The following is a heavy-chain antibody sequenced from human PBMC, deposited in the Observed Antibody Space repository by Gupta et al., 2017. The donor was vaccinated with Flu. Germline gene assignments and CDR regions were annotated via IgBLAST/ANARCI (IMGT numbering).Heavy chain of an antibody. V-gene: IGHV1-69*06. CDR2: FIPLSDTT. Sequence: QAPGQGLEWMGGFIPLSDTTNYAQKLQDRVTITADKYTNTVAMELSSLTSGDTAIYYCAGQLGTWGYNGADYWGQGTLVTVSS. D-gene: IGHD2-8*01. J-gene: IGHJ4*02. CDR3: AGQLGTWGYNGADY.